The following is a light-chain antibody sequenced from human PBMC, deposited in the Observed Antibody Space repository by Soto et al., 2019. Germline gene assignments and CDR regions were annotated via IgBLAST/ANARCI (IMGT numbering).Light chain of an antibody. CDR3: QSYDTMLSGPGV. V-gene: IGLV1-40*01. Sequence: QSVLTQPPSVSGAPGQRVTISCTGSSFNIGAGYDVHWYQQLLGTAPKLLIYNNINRPSGVPDRFSGSKSGTSASLAITGLQPEDEADYYCQSYDTMLSGPGVFGGGTKLTVL. CDR2: NNI. CDR1: SFNIGAGYD. J-gene: IGLJ2*01.